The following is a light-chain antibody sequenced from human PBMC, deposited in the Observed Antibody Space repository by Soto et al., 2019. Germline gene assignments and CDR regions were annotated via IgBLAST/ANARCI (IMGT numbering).Light chain of an antibody. CDR2: GAS. CDR1: QSVGSN. J-gene: IGKJ2*01. Sequence: EIVMTQSPSTLSASPGERATLSCRASQSVGSNLAWYQQKPGQAPSLLISGASTRATGIPARFSGSGSGTEFTLTISSLQSEDFAVYYCQQYIDWPETFGQGTKVEIK. V-gene: IGKV3D-15*01. CDR3: QQYIDWPET.